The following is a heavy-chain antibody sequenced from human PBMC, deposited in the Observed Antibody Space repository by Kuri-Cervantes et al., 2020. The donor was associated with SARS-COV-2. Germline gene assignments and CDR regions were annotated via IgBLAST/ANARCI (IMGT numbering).Heavy chain of an antibody. CDR3: ATESYYGSGSYYYYYYGMDV. CDR2: VNAGNGNT. D-gene: IGHD3-10*01. CDR1: GYTFTSYA. J-gene: IGHJ6*02. V-gene: IGHV1-3*01. Sequence: ASVKVSCKASGYTFTSYAMHWVRQAPGQRLEWMGWVNAGNGNTKYSQKFQGRVTITRDTSASTAYMELSSLRSEDTAVYYCATESYYGSGSYYYYYYGMDVWGQGTTVTVSS.